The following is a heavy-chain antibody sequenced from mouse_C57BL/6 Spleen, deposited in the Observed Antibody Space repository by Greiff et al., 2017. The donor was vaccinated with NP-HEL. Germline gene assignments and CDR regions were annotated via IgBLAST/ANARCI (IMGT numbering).Heavy chain of an antibody. D-gene: IGHD1-1*01. CDR2: IDPANGNT. J-gene: IGHJ1*03. CDR1: GFNIKNTY. V-gene: IGHV14-3*01. CDR3: ACYYGSSYVGWYFDV. Sequence: VQLKQSVAELVRPGASVKLSCTASGFNIKNTYMHWVKQRPEQGLEWIGRIDPANGNTKYAPQFQGKATITADTSSNTAYLQLSSLTSEDTAIYYCACYYGSSYVGWYFDVWGTGTTVTVSS.